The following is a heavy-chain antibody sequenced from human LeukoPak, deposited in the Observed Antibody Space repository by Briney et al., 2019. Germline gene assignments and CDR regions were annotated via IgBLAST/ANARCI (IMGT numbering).Heavy chain of an antibody. CDR2: IIPIFGTA. CDR1: GGTFISYA. V-gene: IGHV1-69*05. J-gene: IGHJ6*03. Sequence: GASVKVSCKASGGTFISYAISWVRQAPGQGLEWMGRIIPIFGTANYAQKFQGRVTITTDESTSTAYMELSSLRSEDTAVYYCARDHQSLGYCSGGSCPGRYYYYYMDVWGKGTTVTVSS. D-gene: IGHD2-15*01. CDR3: ARDHQSLGYCSGGSCPGRYYYYYMDV.